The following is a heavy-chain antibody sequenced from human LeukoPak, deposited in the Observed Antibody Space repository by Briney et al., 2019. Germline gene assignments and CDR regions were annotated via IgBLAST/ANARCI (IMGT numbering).Heavy chain of an antibody. CDR1: GFTFSSYS. V-gene: IGHV3-21*04. Sequence: PGGSLRLSCAASGFTFSSYSMNWVRQAPGKGLEWVSSISSSSSYIYYADSVKGRFTISRDNSKNTLYLQMNSLRAEDTAVYYCAKDPLNDYGDYGGQGPLVTVSS. J-gene: IGHJ4*02. CDR3: AKDPLNDYGDY. CDR2: ISSSSSYI.